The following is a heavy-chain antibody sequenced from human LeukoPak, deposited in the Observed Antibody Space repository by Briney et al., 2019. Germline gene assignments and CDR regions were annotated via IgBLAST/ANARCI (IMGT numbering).Heavy chain of an antibody. D-gene: IGHD3-10*01. V-gene: IGHV3-74*01. J-gene: IGHJ5*02. CDR2: VDSDGTTT. Sequence: GGSLRLSCAASGFTFSSHWMHWVRQAPGKGLVWVSRVDSDGTTTNYADSVKGRFTISRDNAKNTLYLQMNSLRAEDTAVYFCARDVFPYYYASGETGNWFDPWGQGTLVTVSS. CDR3: ARDVFPYYYASGETGNWFDP. CDR1: GFTFSSHW.